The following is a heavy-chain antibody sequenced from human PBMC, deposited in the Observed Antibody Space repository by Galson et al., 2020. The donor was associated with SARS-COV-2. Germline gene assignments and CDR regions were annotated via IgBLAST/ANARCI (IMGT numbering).Heavy chain of an antibody. CDR2: INPSGGST. D-gene: IGHD3-9*01. CDR1: GYTFTSYY. Sequence: ASVKVSCKASGYTFTSYYMHWVRQAPGQGLEWMGIINPSGGSTSYAQKFQGRVTMTRDTSTSTAYLELISLRSEDTAVYYCAREKGLRYCDWLSHTQYYYYDMAVWGKGTTVTVSS. J-gene: IGHJ6*03. V-gene: IGHV1-46*01. CDR3: AREKGLRYCDWLSHTQYYYYDMAV.